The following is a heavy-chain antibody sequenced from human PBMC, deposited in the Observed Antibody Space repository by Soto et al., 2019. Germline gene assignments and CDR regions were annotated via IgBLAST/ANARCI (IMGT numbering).Heavy chain of an antibody. CDR3: AAGDSSSSVSDY. CDR1: GFTFTSSA. Sequence: SVKVSCKASGFTFTSSAVQWVRQARGQRLEWIGWIVVGSGNTNYAQKFQERVTITRDMSTSTAYMELSSLRSEDTAVYYCAAGDSSSSVSDYWGQGTLVPVPP. CDR2: IVVGSGNT. D-gene: IGHD6-6*01. J-gene: IGHJ4*02. V-gene: IGHV1-58*01.